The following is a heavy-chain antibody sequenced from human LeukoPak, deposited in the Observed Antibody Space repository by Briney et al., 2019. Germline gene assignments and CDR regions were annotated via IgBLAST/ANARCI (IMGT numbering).Heavy chain of an antibody. V-gene: IGHV4-4*07. CDR3: ARDVGSGGYYLSYYYYYMDV. CDR2: IYTSGST. D-gene: IGHD3-10*01. Sequence: SETLSLTCTVSGGSISSYYWSWIRQPAGKGLEWIGRIYTSGSTNYNPSLKSRVTMSVDTSKNQFSPKLSSVTAADTAVYYCARDVGSGGYYLSYYYYYMDVWGKGTTVTVSS. J-gene: IGHJ6*03. CDR1: GGSISSYY.